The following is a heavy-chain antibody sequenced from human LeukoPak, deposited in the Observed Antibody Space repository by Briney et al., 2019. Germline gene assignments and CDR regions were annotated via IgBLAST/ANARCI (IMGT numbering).Heavy chain of an antibody. Sequence: GGSLRLSCVVSGLTFDNAWMSWVRQAPGKGLEWVGRIKSKNVGETTEYAAPVQGRFTISRDDSKNTVYLQMSNLKTEDTALYYCTTGPGNSGYWGQGTLVTVSS. CDR2: IKSKNVGETT. D-gene: IGHD4-23*01. V-gene: IGHV3-15*01. CDR1: GLTFDNAW. J-gene: IGHJ4*02. CDR3: TTGPGNSGY.